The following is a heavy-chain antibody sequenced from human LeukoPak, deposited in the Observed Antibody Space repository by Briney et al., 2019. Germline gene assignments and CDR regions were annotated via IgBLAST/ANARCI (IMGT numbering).Heavy chain of an antibody. Sequence: GGSLRLSCAASGFTFSSYGMHWVRQAPGKGLEWVAFIRYDGSNKYYADSVKGRFTISRDNSKNTLYLQMNSLRAEDTAVYYCAKPYYYGSGSYYLGGFDYWGQGTLVTVSS. J-gene: IGHJ4*02. CDR3: AKPYYYGSGSYYLGGFDY. CDR2: IRYDGSNK. V-gene: IGHV3-30*02. D-gene: IGHD3-10*01. CDR1: GFTFSSYG.